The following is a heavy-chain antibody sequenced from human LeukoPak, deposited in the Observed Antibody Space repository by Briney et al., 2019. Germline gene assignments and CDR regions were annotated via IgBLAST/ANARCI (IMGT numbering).Heavy chain of an antibody. J-gene: IGHJ5*02. CDR1: GYTFTGYY. D-gene: IGHD3-3*01. V-gene: IGHV1-2*02. Sequence: ASVKVSCKASGYTFTGYYMHWVRQAPGQGLEWMGWINPNSGGTSYAQKFQGRVTMTRDTSISTAYMELSRLRSDDTAVYYCALGYYDFWSGYYTDNWFDPWGQGTLVTVSS. CDR3: ALGYYDFWSGYYTDNWFDP. CDR2: INPNSGGT.